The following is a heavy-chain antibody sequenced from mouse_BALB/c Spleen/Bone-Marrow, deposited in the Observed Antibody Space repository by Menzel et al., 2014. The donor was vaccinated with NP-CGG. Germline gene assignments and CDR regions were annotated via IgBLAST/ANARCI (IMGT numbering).Heavy chain of an antibody. V-gene: IGHV5-6*02. CDR3: ARLTPDYAMDY. CDR2: ISSGGSYT. Sequence: EVMLVESGGDLVKPGGSLKLSCAASGFTFSNYGMSWVRQTPDKRLEWVATISSGGSYTYFPDSVKGRFTISRDNAKNTLYLQMNSLKSEDAAMYYCARLTPDYAMDYWGQGTSVTASS. D-gene: IGHD1-3*01. J-gene: IGHJ4*01. CDR1: GFTFSNYG.